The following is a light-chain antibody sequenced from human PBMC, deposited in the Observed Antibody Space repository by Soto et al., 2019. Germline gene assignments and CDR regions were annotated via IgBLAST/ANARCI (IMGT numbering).Light chain of an antibody. CDR3: HQRQSWPRT. Sequence: IGLKQSPATLSSFPSDRVTLTCRASQYINTRLAWYQHRPGQAPRLLIYQTSIRAAGIPARFSASGSGTDFTLTISDVQPEDFALYYCHQRQSWPRTFGQGTKVDIK. CDR2: QTS. V-gene: IGKV3-11*01. J-gene: IGKJ1*01. CDR1: QYINTR.